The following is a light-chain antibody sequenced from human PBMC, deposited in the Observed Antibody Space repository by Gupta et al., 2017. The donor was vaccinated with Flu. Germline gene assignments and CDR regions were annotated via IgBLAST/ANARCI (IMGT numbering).Light chain of an antibody. J-gene: IGKJ4*01. CDR1: QSVSNNY. Sequence: EIVLTQSPGTLSLSPGEGATLSCRARQSVSNNYLDWYQQRPGQAPRLLIFGASNRDPGIPDRFSGRGSGTDXTLTITXLEPEDYAMYFCQQHWGSPLITFGXGTKLEIK. V-gene: IGKV3-20*01. CDR2: GAS. CDR3: QQHWGSPLIT.